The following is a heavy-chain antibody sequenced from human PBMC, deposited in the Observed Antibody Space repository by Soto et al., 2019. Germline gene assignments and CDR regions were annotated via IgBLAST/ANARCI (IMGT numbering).Heavy chain of an antibody. CDR3: ARGMTKDVDY. Sequence: SETLSLTCTVSGGSISSYYWSWIRQPPGKGLEWIGYIYYSGSTNYNPSLKSRVTISVDTSKNQFSLKLSSVTAADTAVYYCARGMTKDVDYWGQGTLVTVSS. J-gene: IGHJ4*02. CDR1: GGSISSYY. CDR2: IYYSGST. V-gene: IGHV4-59*01. D-gene: IGHD4-17*01.